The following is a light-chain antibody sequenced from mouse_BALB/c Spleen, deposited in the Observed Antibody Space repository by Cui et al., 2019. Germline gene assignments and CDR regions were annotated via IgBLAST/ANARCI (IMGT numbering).Light chain of an antibody. Sequence: QIVLTQSPAIMSASPAEKVTISCSASSSVSYMYWYQQKPGSSPKPWIYRTSNLASGVPARFSGSGSGTSYSLTISSMEAEDAATYYCQQYHSYPLTFGAGTKLELK. CDR2: RTS. V-gene: IGKV4-61*01. CDR1: SSVSY. CDR3: QQYHSYPLT. J-gene: IGKJ5*01.